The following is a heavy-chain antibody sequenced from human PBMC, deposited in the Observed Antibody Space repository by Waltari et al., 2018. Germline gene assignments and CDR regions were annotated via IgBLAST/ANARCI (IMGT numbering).Heavy chain of an antibody. CDR3: ARIGDCSSTSCFPTWFDP. CDR1: GYTVTSYG. D-gene: IGHD2-2*01. J-gene: IGHJ5*02. CDR2: MIPNSGNT. V-gene: IGHV1-8*01. Sequence: QVQLVQAGAEGKKPGASVKGSCKASGYTVTSYGINWVRQDTGQGLEWMGWMIPNSGNTGYAQKFQGRVTMTRNTSISTAYMELSSLRSEDTAVYYCARIGDCSSTSCFPTWFDPWGQGTLVTVSS.